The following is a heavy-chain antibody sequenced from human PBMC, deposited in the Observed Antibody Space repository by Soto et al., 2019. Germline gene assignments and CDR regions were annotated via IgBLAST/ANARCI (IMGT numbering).Heavy chain of an antibody. CDR2: INHSGST. V-gene: IGHV4-34*01. D-gene: IGHD4-4*01. CDR1: GGSFSGYY. J-gene: IGHJ4*02. Sequence: PSETLSLTCAVYGGSFSGYYWSWIRQPPGKGLEWIGEINHSGSTNYNPSLKSRVTISVDTSKNQFSLKLSSVTAADTAVYYCASVRVVPRTTLTTLPDYWGQGTLVTVSS. CDR3: ASVRVVPRTTLTTLPDY.